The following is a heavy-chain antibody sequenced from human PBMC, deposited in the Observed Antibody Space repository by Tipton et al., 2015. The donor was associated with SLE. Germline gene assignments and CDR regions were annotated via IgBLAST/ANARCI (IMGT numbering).Heavy chain of an antibody. CDR2: IWTGGST. D-gene: IGHD3-22*01. CDR3: ARYYYDASGVTLFDY. V-gene: IGHV4-61*09. Sequence: TLSLTCTVSGDSISSGNYYWSWIRQPAGKGLEWIGYIWTGGSTNYNPSLKSRVTILADASKNQVSLKLRSVTAADTAVYYCARYYYDASGVTLFDYWGQGTLVTVPS. CDR1: GDSISSGNYY. J-gene: IGHJ4*02.